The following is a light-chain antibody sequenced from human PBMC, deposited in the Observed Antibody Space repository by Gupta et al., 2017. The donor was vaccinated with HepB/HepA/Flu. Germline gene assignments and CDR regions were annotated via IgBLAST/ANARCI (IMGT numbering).Light chain of an antibody. CDR2: DVD. Sequence: QSALTQPRSVSGSPGPSVTISCTGPSSDVGGYNYVSWYQQHPGKAPKLIIFDVDKRPSGVPNRFSGSKSGNTASLTISGLQAEDDTDYYCCSYAGSYTLVFGGGTKVAVL. CDR3: CSYAGSYTLV. V-gene: IGLV2-11*01. CDR1: SSDVGGYNY. J-gene: IGLJ3*02.